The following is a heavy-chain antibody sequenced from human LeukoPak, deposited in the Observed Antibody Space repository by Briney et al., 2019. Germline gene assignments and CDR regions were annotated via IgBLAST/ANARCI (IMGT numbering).Heavy chain of an antibody. CDR2: IYYSGST. CDR3: AGYNCSSTTCYTGGFDY. D-gene: IGHD2-2*02. V-gene: IGHV4-39*01. Sequence: SETLSLTCTVSGGSISSSSYYWGWIRQPPGKGLEWIGSIYYSGSTYYNPSLKSRVTISVDTSKNQFSLKLGSVTAADTAVYYCAGYNCSSTTCYTGGFDYWGQGTLVTVSS. CDR1: GGSISSSSYY. J-gene: IGHJ4*02.